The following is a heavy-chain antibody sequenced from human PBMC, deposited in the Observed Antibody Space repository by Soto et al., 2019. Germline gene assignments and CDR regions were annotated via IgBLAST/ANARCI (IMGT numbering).Heavy chain of an antibody. CDR2: INPNSGGT. CDR3: ARSSYYDFWSGNFDY. V-gene: IGHV1-2*02. CDR1: GYTFTGYY. D-gene: IGHD3-3*01. J-gene: IGHJ4*02. Sequence: ASVKVSCKASGYTFTGYYMHWVRQAPGQGLEWMGWINPNSGGTNYAQKFQGRVTMTRDTSISTAYMELSRLRSDDTAVYYCARSSYYDFWSGNFDYWGQGTLVTVSS.